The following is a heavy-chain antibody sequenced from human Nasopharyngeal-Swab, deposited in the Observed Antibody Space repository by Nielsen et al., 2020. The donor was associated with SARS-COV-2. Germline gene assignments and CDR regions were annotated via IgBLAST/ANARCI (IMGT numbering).Heavy chain of an antibody. V-gene: IGHV4-38-2*01. Sequence: GSLRLSCAVSGYSISSDNYWALIRQSSGKGLEWIGSVYHSGSTYYNPSLKSRATISVDTSNNQFSLKLTSVTAADTAVYYCGRHGAGTGGNRVYYYYYVNVWGKGTTVTVSS. CDR1: GYSISSDNY. D-gene: IGHD1-1*01. CDR2: VYHSGST. J-gene: IGHJ6*03. CDR3: GRHGAGTGGNRVYYYYYVNV.